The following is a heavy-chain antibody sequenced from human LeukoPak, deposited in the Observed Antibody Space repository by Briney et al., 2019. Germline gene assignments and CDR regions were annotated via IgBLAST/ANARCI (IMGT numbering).Heavy chain of an antibody. CDR1: GGSFSGYY. D-gene: IGHD2-2*01. Sequence: PSETLSLTCAVYGGSFSGYYWSWIRQPPGKGLEWIGEINHSGSTNYNPSIKSRVTISVDTSKNQFSLNLTSVTAADTAVYYCASKCSSTSCYGGVRAFYYWGQGTLVTVSS. J-gene: IGHJ4*02. CDR2: INHSGST. V-gene: IGHV4-34*01. CDR3: ASKCSSTSCYGGVRAFYY.